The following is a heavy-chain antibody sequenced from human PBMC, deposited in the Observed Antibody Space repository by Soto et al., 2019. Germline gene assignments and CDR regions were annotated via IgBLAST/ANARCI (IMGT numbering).Heavy chain of an antibody. J-gene: IGHJ6*03. D-gene: IGHD2-15*01. Sequence: PSETLSLTCTVSGGSISSGGYYWSWIRQHPGKGLEWIGYIYYSGSTYYNPSLKSRVTISVDTSKNQFSLKLSSVTAADTAVYYCARVFAPLDIVVVVAAPYYMDVWGKGTTVTVSS. V-gene: IGHV4-31*03. CDR3: ARVFAPLDIVVVVAAPYYMDV. CDR1: GGSISSGGYY. CDR2: IYYSGST.